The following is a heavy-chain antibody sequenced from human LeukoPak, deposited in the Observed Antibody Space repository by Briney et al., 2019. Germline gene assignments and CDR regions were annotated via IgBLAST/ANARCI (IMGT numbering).Heavy chain of an antibody. Sequence: PSETLSLTCTVSGGSISSYYWSWIRQPPGKGLEWIGYIYYSGSTNYNPSLKSRVTISVDTSKNQFSLKLSSVTAADTAVYYCARAPPVGEDYYYYYYMDVWGKGTTVTLSS. CDR2: IYYSGST. J-gene: IGHJ6*03. D-gene: IGHD3-3*01. V-gene: IGHV4-59*01. CDR3: ARAPPVGEDYYYYYYMDV. CDR1: GGSISSYY.